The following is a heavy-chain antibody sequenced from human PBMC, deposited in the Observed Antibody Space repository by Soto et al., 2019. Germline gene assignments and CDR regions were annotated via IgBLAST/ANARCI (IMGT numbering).Heavy chain of an antibody. J-gene: IGHJ4*02. CDR1: GGTFSSDA. CDR2: LIPILGTT. CDR3: ARASGYVSGWYHDY. D-gene: IGHD6-19*01. V-gene: IGHV1-69*01. Sequence: SVKVSCKASGGTFSSDAVSWVRQAPGQGLEWMGGLIPILGTTHYAQKFQGRVTITADESTNTAYMELSSLRSDDTAVYYCARASGYVSGWYHDYWGQGTQVTVYS.